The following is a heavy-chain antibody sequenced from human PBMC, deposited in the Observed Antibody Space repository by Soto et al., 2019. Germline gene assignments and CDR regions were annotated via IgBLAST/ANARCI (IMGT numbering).Heavy chain of an antibody. CDR2: INVGNGNT. CDR1: GYTFTNYA. J-gene: IGHJ5*02. D-gene: IGHD6-13*01. CDR3: AREQQLVGEGWFDP. V-gene: IGHV1-3*01. Sequence: QVHLVQSGAEVKKPGASVKVSCKASGYTFTNYAMHWVRQAPGQRLEWMGWINVGNGNTKYSQKFQGRVTITRDTSASTGYMDLSSLSSEDTAVYYCAREQQLVGEGWFDPWGQGTLVTVSS.